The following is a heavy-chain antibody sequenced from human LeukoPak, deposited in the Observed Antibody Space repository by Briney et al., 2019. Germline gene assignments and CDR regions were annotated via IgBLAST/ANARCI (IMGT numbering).Heavy chain of an antibody. CDR3: ASPGGGPTDY. D-gene: IGHD3-16*01. Sequence: SETLSLTCTVSGRSISSGGYYWGWIRQPPGKGLEWIGSIYYSGSTYYNPSLKSRVTISVDTSKNQFSLKLSSVTAADTAVYYCASPGGGPTDYWGQGALVTVSS. CDR2: IYYSGST. V-gene: IGHV4-39*01. J-gene: IGHJ4*02. CDR1: GRSISSGGYY.